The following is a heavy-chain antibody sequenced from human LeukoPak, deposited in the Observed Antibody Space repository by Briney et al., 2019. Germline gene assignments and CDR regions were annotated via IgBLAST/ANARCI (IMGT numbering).Heavy chain of an antibody. CDR3: ASGSFQYFDY. V-gene: IGHV3-21*01. Sequence: PGGPLRLSCAASGFTFSSYSMNWVRQAPGKGLEWVSSISSSSSYIYYADSVKGRFTISSDNAKNPLYLQMNSLRAEDTAVYYCASGSFQYFDYWGQGTLVTVSS. CDR2: ISSSSSYI. D-gene: IGHD1-26*01. J-gene: IGHJ4*02. CDR1: GFTFSSYS.